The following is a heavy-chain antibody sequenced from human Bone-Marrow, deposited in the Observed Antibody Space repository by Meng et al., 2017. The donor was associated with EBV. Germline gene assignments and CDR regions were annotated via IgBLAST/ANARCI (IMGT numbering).Heavy chain of an antibody. J-gene: IGHJ4*02. Sequence: QLQLRQSCSGLAKRPQTRSLTCAVTGGAISSGGYSWSWIRQPPGKGLEWIGYIYHSGSTYYNPSLKSRVTISVDSSKNQFSLKLSSVTAADTAVYYCARVVARSYFDYWGQGTLVTVSS. CDR1: GGAISSGGYS. V-gene: IGHV4-30-2*01. CDR2: IYHSGST. CDR3: ARVVARSYFDY.